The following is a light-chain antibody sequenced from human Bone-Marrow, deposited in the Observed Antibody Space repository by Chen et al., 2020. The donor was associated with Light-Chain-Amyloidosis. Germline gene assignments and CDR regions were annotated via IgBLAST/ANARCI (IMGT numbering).Light chain of an antibody. J-gene: IGLJ1*01. Sequence: QSALTQPASVSGSPGQSITISCTGTSSDVGGDIHVSWYQQHPDKAPKLLIYEVTNRPSCVTDRFSGSKSDNTASLTSSGLQTEDEADYFCSSYTITNTLVFGSGTRVTVL. CDR3: SSYTITNTLV. CDR1: SSDVGGDIH. V-gene: IGLV2-14*01. CDR2: EVT.